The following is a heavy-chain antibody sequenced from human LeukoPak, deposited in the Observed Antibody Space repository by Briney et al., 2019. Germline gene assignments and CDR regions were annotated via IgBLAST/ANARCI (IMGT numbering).Heavy chain of an antibody. J-gene: IGHJ4*02. V-gene: IGHV1-46*01. Sequence: ASVKVSCMASGYTSTSYYMHCVRQTPEQGRERVGIIKPSGGSPNNAQKFQGRVTTTRDTTTRTVYMELSSLRSEDTAVYYSAREPDSSGSARVVRGVNADYWGQGTLVTVSS. CDR2: IKPSGGSP. CDR3: AREPDSSGSARVVRGVNADY. CDR1: GYTSTSYY. D-gene: IGHD3-22*01.